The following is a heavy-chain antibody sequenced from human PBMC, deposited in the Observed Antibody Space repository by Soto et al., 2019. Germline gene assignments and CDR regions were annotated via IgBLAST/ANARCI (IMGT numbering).Heavy chain of an antibody. Sequence: QVQLVQSGAEVKMPGSSVKISCTASGGNFNSYAISWVRQAPGQGLEWMGGVIPLYGTPNYAQKFQGRVTITADTSTSTGYMELSSLRPEDTAVYYCARPFLEWLYDAFHIWGQGTMLTVSS. J-gene: IGHJ3*02. CDR3: ARPFLEWLYDAFHI. CDR2: VIPLYGTP. CDR1: GGNFNSYA. V-gene: IGHV1-69*06. D-gene: IGHD3-3*01.